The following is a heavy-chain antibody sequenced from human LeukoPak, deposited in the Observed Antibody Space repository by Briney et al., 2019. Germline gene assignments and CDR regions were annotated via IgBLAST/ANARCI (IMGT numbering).Heavy chain of an antibody. D-gene: IGHD3-22*01. J-gene: IGHJ4*02. CDR3: AKRGVVIRVILVGFHKEAYYFDS. CDR2: ISGSGGST. CDR1: GITLSNYG. Sequence: GGSLRLSGAASGITLSNYGMSWVRQAPGKGLEWVAGISGSGGSTNYADSVKGRFTISRDNPKNTLYLQMNSLRAEDTAVYFCAKRGVVIRVILVGFHKEAYYFDSWGQGALVTVSS. V-gene: IGHV3-23*01.